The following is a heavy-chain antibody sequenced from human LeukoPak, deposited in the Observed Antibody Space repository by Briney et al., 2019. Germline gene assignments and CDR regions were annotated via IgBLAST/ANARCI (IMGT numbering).Heavy chain of an antibody. CDR3: ARWRTARTGFDY. Sequence: SYTLSLPCTDSRGSIHSNSYYWGWIRPPPGKGLEWIGSIYYSGSPYYNPSLKSRVTISVDTSKNQFSLKVISVTAADTAVYYCARWRTARTGFDYWGQGTLVTVSS. CDR1: RGSIHSNSYY. CDR2: IYYSGSP. V-gene: IGHV4-39*01. J-gene: IGHJ4*02. D-gene: IGHD3/OR15-3a*01.